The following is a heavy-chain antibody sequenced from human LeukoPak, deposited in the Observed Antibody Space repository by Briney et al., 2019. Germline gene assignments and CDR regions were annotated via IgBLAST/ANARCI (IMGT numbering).Heavy chain of an antibody. D-gene: IGHD1-26*01. CDR2: ISSSSSTI. Sequence: GGSLRLSCAASGFIFNHYSMNWVRQAPGKGLEWVSYISSSSSTIYYADSVKGRFTISRDNAKNSLYLQMNSLRAEDTAVYYCARDHMGGVDYWGQGTLVTVSS. J-gene: IGHJ4*02. V-gene: IGHV3-48*01. CDR3: ARDHMGGVDY. CDR1: GFIFNHYS.